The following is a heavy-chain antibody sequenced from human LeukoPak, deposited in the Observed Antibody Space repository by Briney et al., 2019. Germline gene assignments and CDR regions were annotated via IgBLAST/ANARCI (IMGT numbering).Heavy chain of an antibody. CDR3: ARDPYGSGQFDP. D-gene: IGHD3-10*01. J-gene: IGHJ5*02. V-gene: IGHV1-2*02. Sequence: ASVKVSCKASGYTFTGYYMHWVRQAPGQGLEWMGWINPNSGGTNYAQKFKGRVTMTRDTSISTAYMELSRLKSDDTAVYCCARDPYGSGQFDPWGQGTLVTVSS. CDR2: INPNSGGT. CDR1: GYTFTGYY.